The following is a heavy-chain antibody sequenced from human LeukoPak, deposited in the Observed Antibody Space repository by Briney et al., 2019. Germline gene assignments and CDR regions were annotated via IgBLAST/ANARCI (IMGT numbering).Heavy chain of an antibody. V-gene: IGHV4-59*01. CDR2: IYYSGST. CDR1: GGSISSYY. Sequence: SETLSLTCTVSGGSISSYYWSWIRQPPGKGLEWIGYIYYSGSTNYNPSLKSRVTISVDTSKNQFSLKLSSVTAADTAVYYCARARLMESPYYFDYWGQGTLVTVSS. J-gene: IGHJ4*02. D-gene: IGHD2-8*01. CDR3: ARARLMESPYYFDY.